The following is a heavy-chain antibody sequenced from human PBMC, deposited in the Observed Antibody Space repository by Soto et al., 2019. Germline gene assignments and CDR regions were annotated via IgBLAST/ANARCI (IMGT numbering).Heavy chain of an antibody. CDR1: GGTFSSYA. D-gene: IGHD6-19*01. J-gene: IGHJ6*02. Sequence: GASVTVSCKASGGTFSSYASSWVRQAPGQGLEWMGGIIPIFGTANYAQKFQGRVTITADESTSTAYMELSSLRSEDTAVYYCAREYSSGGYYYYGMDVWGQGTTVTVSS. CDR3: AREYSSGGYYYYGMDV. V-gene: IGHV1-69*13. CDR2: IIPIFGTA.